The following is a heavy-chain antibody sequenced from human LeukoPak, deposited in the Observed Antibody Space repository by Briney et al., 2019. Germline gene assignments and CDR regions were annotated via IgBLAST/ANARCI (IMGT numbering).Heavy chain of an antibody. CDR1: GGTFSSYA. CDR2: IIPIFGTA. CDR3: ARVAAYYDSSGPSPEGDWFDP. Sequence: ASVKVSCKASGGTFSSYAISWVRQAPGQGLEWMGGIIPIFGTANYAQKFQGRVTITADESTSTAYMELSSLRSEDTAVYYCARVAAYYDSSGPSPEGDWFDPWGQGTLVTVSS. V-gene: IGHV1-69*13. D-gene: IGHD3-22*01. J-gene: IGHJ5*02.